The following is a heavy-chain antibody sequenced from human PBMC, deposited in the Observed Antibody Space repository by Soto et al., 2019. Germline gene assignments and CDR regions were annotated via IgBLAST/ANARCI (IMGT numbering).Heavy chain of an antibody. Sequence: EVQLVESGGGLVQPGGSLRLSCAASGFTFSSYWTSWVRQAPGKGLEWVANIKQDGSEKYYVDSVKGRFTISRDNAKNSLYLQMNSLRAEDTAVYYCAREFSPAEYFDYWGQGTLVTVSS. V-gene: IGHV3-7*04. J-gene: IGHJ4*02. CDR1: GFTFSSYW. CDR3: AREFSPAEYFDY. CDR2: IKQDGSEK.